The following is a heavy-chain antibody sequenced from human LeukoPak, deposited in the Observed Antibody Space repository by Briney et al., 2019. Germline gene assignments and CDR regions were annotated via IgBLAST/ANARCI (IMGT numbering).Heavy chain of an antibody. V-gene: IGHV1-69*04. CDR2: IIPILGIA. CDR1: GGTFSSYA. Sequence: ASVKVSCKASGGTFSSYAISWVRQAPGQGLEWMGRIIPILGIANYAQKFQGRVTITADKSTSTAYMELSSLRSEDTAVYYCASNTKYYEGSGHYVFDFWGQGTLVSVSS. D-gene: IGHD3-22*01. CDR3: ASNTKYYEGSGHYVFDF. J-gene: IGHJ4*02.